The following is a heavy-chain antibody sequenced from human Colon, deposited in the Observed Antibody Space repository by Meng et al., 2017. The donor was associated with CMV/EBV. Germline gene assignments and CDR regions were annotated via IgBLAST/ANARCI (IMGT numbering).Heavy chain of an antibody. Sequence: SETLSLTCTVSGGSISSSSYYWGWIRQPPGKGLEWIGSIYYSGSTYYNPSLKSRVTISVDTSKNQFSLKLSSVTAADTAVYYCASAGPHLDYWGQGTLVTVSS. CDR3: ASAGPHLDY. CDR1: GGSISSSSYY. CDR2: IYYSGST. V-gene: IGHV4-39*01. J-gene: IGHJ4*02.